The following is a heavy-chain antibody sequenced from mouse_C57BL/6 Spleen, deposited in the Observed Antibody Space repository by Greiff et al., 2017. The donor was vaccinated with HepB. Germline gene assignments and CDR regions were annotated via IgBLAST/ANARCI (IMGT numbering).Heavy chain of an antibody. CDR1: GYAFSSSW. CDR2: IYPGDGDT. Sequence: VQLQQSGPELVKPGASVKISCKASGYAFSSSWMNWVKQRPGKGLEWIGRIYPGDGDTNYNGKFKGKATLTADKSSSIAYMQLSSLTSVDSAVYFCARMDSNYLYYAMDYWGQGTSVTVSS. V-gene: IGHV1-82*01. CDR3: ARMDSNYLYYAMDY. J-gene: IGHJ4*01. D-gene: IGHD2-5*01.